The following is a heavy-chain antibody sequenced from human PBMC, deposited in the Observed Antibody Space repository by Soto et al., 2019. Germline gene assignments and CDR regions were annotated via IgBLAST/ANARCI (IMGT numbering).Heavy chain of an antibody. CDR3: AGLSPSFYSSSSIRGGY. Sequence: GESLQISCKASGDSFTTFWISWVRQMPGKGLGWMGRIDPSDSYTKYSPSFQGHVTISADKSISTAYLQWSTLKASDTAMYYCAGLSPSFYSSSSIRGGYWGHGTLVTVSS. CDR2: IDPSDSYT. V-gene: IGHV5-10-1*01. D-gene: IGHD6-6*01. J-gene: IGHJ4*01. CDR1: GDSFTTFW.